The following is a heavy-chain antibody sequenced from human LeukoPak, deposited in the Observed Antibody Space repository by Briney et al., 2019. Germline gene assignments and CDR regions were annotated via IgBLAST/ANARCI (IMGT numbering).Heavy chain of an antibody. CDR1: SGSISTSNYY. J-gene: IGHJ5*02. CDR2: IFYTGST. CDR3: ARDQYYGSGFDP. V-gene: IGHV4-39*07. D-gene: IGHD3-10*01. Sequence: PSETLSLTCTVSSGSISTSNYYWGWVRQPPGKALEWIGNIFYTGSTYYSPSLKSRVTISVDTSKNQFSLKLSSVTAADTAVYYCARDQYYGSGFDPWGQGTLVTVSS.